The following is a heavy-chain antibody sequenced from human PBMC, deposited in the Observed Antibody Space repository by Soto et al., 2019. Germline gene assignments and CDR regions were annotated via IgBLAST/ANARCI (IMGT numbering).Heavy chain of an antibody. V-gene: IGHV4-31*03. Sequence: SETLSLTCTVSGGSISSGDYYWSWIRQHPGKGLEWIGYIYYSGSTYYNPSLKSRVTISVDTSKNQFSLKLSSVTAADTAVYYCASIYDSSGYYYGNNWFDPWGQGILVTVSS. CDR2: IYYSGST. CDR3: ASIYDSSGYYYGNNWFDP. J-gene: IGHJ5*02. CDR1: GGSISSGDYY. D-gene: IGHD3-22*01.